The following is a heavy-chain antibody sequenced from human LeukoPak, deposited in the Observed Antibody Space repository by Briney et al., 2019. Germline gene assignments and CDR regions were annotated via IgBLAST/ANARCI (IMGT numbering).Heavy chain of an antibody. CDR1: GGSISSSLNY. CDR3: ARRPPALGAFDI. V-gene: IGHV4-39*01. J-gene: IGHJ3*02. Sequence: SETLSLTCSVSGGSISSSLNYWGWIRQPPGKGLEWIGSIYYSGSTYYNPSLKSRVTISADTSKNQFSLKVSSVTAADTAVYYCARRPPALGAFDIWGQGTMVSVSS. CDR2: IYYSGST.